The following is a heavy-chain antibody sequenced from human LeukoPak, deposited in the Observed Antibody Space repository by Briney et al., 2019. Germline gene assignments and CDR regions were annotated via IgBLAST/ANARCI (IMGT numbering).Heavy chain of an antibody. CDR3: AGTTYYDFWSGYSVGAFDY. V-gene: IGHV3-53*04. CDR2: IYSGGST. D-gene: IGHD3-3*01. Sequence: GGSLRLSCAASGFTVSSNYMSWVRQAPGKGLEGVSVIYSGGSTYYADSGKGRFTISRHNSKNTLYLQMNSLRAEDTAVYYCAGTTYYDFWSGYSVGAFDYWGQGTLVTVSS. J-gene: IGHJ4*02. CDR1: GFTVSSNY.